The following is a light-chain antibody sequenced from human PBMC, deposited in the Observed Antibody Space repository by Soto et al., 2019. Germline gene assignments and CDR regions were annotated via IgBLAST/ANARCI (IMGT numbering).Light chain of an antibody. CDR1: QSVSSY. CDR3: QQRSNWLIT. Sequence: EIVLTQSPATLSFSPGERATLSCRASQSVSSYLAWYQQKPGQAPRLLIYDASNRATGIPARFSGSGSGTDFTLTISSLEPEDFAVYYCQQRSNWLITFGEGTGLE. V-gene: IGKV3-11*01. CDR2: DAS. J-gene: IGKJ5*01.